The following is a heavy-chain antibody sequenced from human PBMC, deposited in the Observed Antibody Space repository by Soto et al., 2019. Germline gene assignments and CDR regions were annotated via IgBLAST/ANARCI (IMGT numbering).Heavy chain of an antibody. CDR2: ISAYNGNT. CDR1: GYTFTSYG. J-gene: IGHJ6*02. Sequence: QVQLVQSGAEVKKPGASVKVSCKASGYTFTSYGISWVRQAPGQGLEWMGWISAYNGNTNYAQKLQGRVTMTTDTSXXTXYKXLRSLRSDDTAVYYCARVWVIAAAGIDYYYYGMDVWGQGTTVTVSS. CDR3: ARVWVIAAAGIDYYYYGMDV. V-gene: IGHV1-18*01. D-gene: IGHD6-13*01.